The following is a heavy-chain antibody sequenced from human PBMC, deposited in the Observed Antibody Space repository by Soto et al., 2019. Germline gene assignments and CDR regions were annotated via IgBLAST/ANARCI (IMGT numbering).Heavy chain of an antibody. J-gene: IGHJ4*02. CDR3: ARDSIVATVGFDY. D-gene: IGHD5-12*01. CDR2: IYYSGST. CDR1: GGSISSGGYY. V-gene: IGHV4-31*03. Sequence: SENLSLTCTVSGGSISSGGYYWSWIRQHPGKGLEWIGYIYYSGSTYYNPSLKSRVTISVDTSKNQFSLKLSSVTAADTAVYYCARDSIVATVGFDYWGQGTLVTVSS.